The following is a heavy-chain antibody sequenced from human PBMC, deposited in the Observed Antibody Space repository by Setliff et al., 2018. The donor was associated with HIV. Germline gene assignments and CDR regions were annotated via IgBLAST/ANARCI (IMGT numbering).Heavy chain of an antibody. Sequence: SETLSLTCSVSGDSIRNSRDYWGWIRQPPGKGLEWIGNIYYSGTTYYSPSLNSRVTISVDRSRNHFCLRLSAVTAADTAVYYCARELDNSDNSDPFDVWGQGTMVTVSS. CDR1: GDSIRNSRDY. J-gene: IGHJ3*01. V-gene: IGHV4-39*02. CDR3: ARELDNSDNSDPFDV. CDR2: IYYSGTT. D-gene: IGHD4-4*01.